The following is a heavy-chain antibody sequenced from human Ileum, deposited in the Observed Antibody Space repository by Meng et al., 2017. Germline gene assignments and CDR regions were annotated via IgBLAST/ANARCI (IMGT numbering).Heavy chain of an antibody. CDR3: AREWSGSYRHFDY. J-gene: IGHJ4*02. D-gene: IGHD1-26*01. Sequence: QRQLQAPGPGPLKPSGTLSLTCAVSGGSISTSDWWSWVRQPPGKGLEWIGEIHHSGSTNYNPSLKSRVTISVDKSKNQFSLKLNSVTAADTAVYYCAREWSGSYRHFDYWGQGTLVTVSS. V-gene: IGHV4-4*02. CDR2: IHHSGST. CDR1: GGSISTSDW.